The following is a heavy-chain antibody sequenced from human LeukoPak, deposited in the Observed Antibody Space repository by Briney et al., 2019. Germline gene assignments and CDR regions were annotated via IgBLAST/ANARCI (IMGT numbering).Heavy chain of an antibody. J-gene: IGHJ5*02. CDR1: GESFSGYY. CDR2: INHSGST. CDR3: GRVWELSSNSLGEKIWFDP. V-gene: IGHV4-34*01. Sequence: PSETLSLTCAVYGESFSGYYWSWIRQPPGKGLEWVGEINHSGSTNYNPSLKSRVTLSVDTSNNQFCLKLSSVTAAETAVYYCGRVWELSSNSLGEKIWFDPWGQGTLVTASS. D-gene: IGHD2-2*01.